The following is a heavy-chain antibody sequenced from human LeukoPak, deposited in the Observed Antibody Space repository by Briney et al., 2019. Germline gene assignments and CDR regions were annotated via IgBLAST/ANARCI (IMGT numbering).Heavy chain of an antibody. CDR1: GFTVSSNY. D-gene: IGHD3-3*01. Sequence: PGGSLRLSCAASGFTVSSNYMSWVRQAPGKGLEWVSVVYSGGSTYYADSVKGRFTISRDNSKNTLYLQMNSLRAEDTAVYYCARSYYDFWSGYTSVSYYFDYWGQGTLVTVSS. CDR3: ARSYYDFWSGYTSVSYYFDY. CDR2: VYSGGST. J-gene: IGHJ4*02. V-gene: IGHV3-53*01.